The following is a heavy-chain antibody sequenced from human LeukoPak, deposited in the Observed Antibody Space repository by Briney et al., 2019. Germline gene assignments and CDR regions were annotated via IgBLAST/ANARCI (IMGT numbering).Heavy chain of an antibody. Sequence: PSETLSLTCAVYGGSFSGYYWSWIRQPPGKGLEWIGEINRSGSTNYNPSLKSRVTISVDTSKNQFSLKLSSVTAADTAVYYCARQRRDIVVVPAAFYYYYYMDVWGKGTTVTVSS. CDR1: GGSFSGYY. V-gene: IGHV4-34*01. CDR2: INRSGST. D-gene: IGHD2-2*01. CDR3: ARQRRDIVVVPAAFYYYYYMDV. J-gene: IGHJ6*03.